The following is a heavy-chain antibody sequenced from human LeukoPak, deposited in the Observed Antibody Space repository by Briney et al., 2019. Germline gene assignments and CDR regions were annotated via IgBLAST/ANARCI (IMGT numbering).Heavy chain of an antibody. D-gene: IGHD6-13*01. V-gene: IGHV1-2*02. Sequence: ASVKVSCKASGYTFTGYYMHWVRQAPGQGLEWMGCINPNTGGTDYAQKFQGRVTMTRDTSITTAYMEVSSLRSDDTAVYYCARDRKASTGIPFDPWGPGTLVTVSS. CDR2: INPNTGGT. J-gene: IGHJ5*02. CDR1: GYTFTGYY. CDR3: ARDRKASTGIPFDP.